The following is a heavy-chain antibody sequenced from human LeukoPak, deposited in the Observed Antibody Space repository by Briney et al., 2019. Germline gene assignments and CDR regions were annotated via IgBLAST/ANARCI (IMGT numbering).Heavy chain of an antibody. Sequence: PGGSLRLSCAASGFTFSSYAMSWVRQAPGKGLEWVSAISGSGGSTYYADSVKGRFTISRDNSKNTLYLQMNSLRAEDTAVYYCARDQMNYYYGSGSYPNWFDPWGQGTLVTVSS. CDR3: ARDQMNYYYGSGSYPNWFDP. V-gene: IGHV3-23*01. CDR2: ISGSGGST. J-gene: IGHJ5*02. CDR1: GFTFSSYA. D-gene: IGHD3-10*01.